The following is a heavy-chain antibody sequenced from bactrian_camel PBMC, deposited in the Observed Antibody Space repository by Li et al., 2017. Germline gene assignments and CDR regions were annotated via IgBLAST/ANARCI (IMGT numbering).Heavy chain of an antibody. V-gene: IGHV3S40*01. D-gene: IGHD2*01. Sequence: VQLVESGGGLVQAGGSLRLSCTASGFTFSSYAMNWARQAPGEGLEWVSTINSGGSSTYYANSVKGRFTVARDNAENANAVSLEMNSLKPEDTATYFCNVGLCGTWPPGQDNYWGHGTQVTVS. CDR1: GFTFSSYA. J-gene: IGHJ4*01. CDR2: INSGGSST. CDR3: NVGLCGTWPPGQDNY.